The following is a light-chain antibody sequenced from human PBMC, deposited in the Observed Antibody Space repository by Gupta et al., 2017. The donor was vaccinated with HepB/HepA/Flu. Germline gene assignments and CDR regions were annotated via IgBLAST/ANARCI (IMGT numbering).Light chain of an antibody. V-gene: IGKV3-15*01. J-gene: IGKJ4*01. Sequence: EIVMTQSPATLSVSPGERATFSCRASQSVNINLAWYQQKHGQAPRLLIYGASSRATGIPARFMGSGFGTECKPIITRPQSEDFALDYCQQYHIGQPCSFGRGTKVEIK. CDR2: GAS. CDR1: QSVNIN. CDR3: QQYHIGQPCS.